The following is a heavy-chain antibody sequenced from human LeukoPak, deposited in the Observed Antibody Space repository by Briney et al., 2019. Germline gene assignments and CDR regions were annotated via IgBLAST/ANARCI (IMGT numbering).Heavy chain of an antibody. CDR1: GFTFSSYG. Sequence: PGRSLRLSCAASGFTFSSYGMHWVRQAPGKGLEWVAVISYDGSNKYYADSVKGRFTISRDNAKNSLYLQMNSLRAEDTAVYYCARASGLGYCSSTSCYTRYYYYYGMDVWGQGTTVTVSS. CDR3: ARASGLGYCSSTSCYTRYYYYYGMDV. J-gene: IGHJ6*02. V-gene: IGHV3-30*03. D-gene: IGHD2-2*02. CDR2: ISYDGSNK.